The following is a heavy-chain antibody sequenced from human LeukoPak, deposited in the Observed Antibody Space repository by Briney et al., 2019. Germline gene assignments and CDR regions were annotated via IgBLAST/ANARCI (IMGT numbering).Heavy chain of an antibody. D-gene: IGHD3-9*01. CDR1: GFTFSSYA. J-gene: IGHJ4*02. V-gene: IGHV3-23*01. CDR3: AKDREKSGLRYFDWLLLDY. Sequence: GGSLRLSCAAPGFTFSSYAMSWVRQAPGKGLEWVSAISGSGGSTYYADSVKGRFTISRDNSKNTLYLQMNSLRAEDTAVYYCAKDREKSGLRYFDWLLLDYWGQGTLVTVSS. CDR2: ISGSGGST.